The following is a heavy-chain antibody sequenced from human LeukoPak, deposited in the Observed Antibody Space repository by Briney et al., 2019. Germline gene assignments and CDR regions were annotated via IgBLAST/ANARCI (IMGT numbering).Heavy chain of an antibody. J-gene: IGHJ4*02. CDR3: AAAVYCSGGSCYDFDY. D-gene: IGHD2-15*01. CDR2: IVVGSGNT. Sequence: ASVKVSCKASGFTFTSSAMQWVRQARGQRLEWIGLIVVGSGNTNYAQKFQERVTITRDMSTSTAYMELSSLRSEDTAVYYCAAAVYCSGGSCYDFDYWGQGTLVTVSS. CDR1: GFTFTSSA. V-gene: IGHV1-58*02.